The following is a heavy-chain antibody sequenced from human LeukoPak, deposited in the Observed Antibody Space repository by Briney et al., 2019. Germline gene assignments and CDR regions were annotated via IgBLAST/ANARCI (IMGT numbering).Heavy chain of an antibody. Sequence: GGSLRLSCAASGFTFSTYRMHWVRQTPGKGLVWVSSINSDGSSASYADSVKGRFTISRDNAKNTLFLQMNSLRAEDTALYYCIRPSDDFWSGYSYFDYWGQGTLVTVSS. CDR3: IRPSDDFWSGYSYFDY. D-gene: IGHD3-3*01. V-gene: IGHV3-74*01. CDR1: GFTFSTYR. CDR2: INSDGSSA. J-gene: IGHJ4*02.